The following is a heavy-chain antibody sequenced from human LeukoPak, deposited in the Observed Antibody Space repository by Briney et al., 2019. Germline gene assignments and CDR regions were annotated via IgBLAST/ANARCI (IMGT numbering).Heavy chain of an antibody. V-gene: IGHV4-39*07. D-gene: IGHD1-1*01. CDR2: IYYSGST. CDR1: GGFISSSSYY. Sequence: SETLSLTCTVSGGFISSSSYYWGWIRQPPGQGLEWIGSIYYSGSTYYNPSLKSRVTISVDTSKNQFSLRLSSVTAADTAVYYCARPNWNDLHFDYWGQGTLVTVSS. CDR3: ARPNWNDLHFDY. J-gene: IGHJ4*02.